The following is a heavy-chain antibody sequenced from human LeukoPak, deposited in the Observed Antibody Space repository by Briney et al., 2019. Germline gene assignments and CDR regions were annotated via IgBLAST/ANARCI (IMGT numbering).Heavy chain of an antibody. CDR1: GFTFFSYW. CDR2: IYSSGTT. Sequence: GGSLRLSCEASGFTFFSYWMSWVRQAPGKGLEWVSVIYSSGTTYYADSVKGRFTISRDNSKDTLYLQMNSLRAEDTAVYYCARAAWIDYYYYMDVWGKGTTVTISS. D-gene: IGHD2-2*03. CDR3: ARAAWIDYYYYMDV. J-gene: IGHJ6*03. V-gene: IGHV3-53*01.